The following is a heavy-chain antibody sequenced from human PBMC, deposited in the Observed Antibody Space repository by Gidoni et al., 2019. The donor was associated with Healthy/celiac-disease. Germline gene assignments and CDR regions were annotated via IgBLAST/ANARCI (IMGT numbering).Heavy chain of an antibody. CDR3: AKVGTMVREFDY. D-gene: IGHD3-10*01. CDR2: IIGSGGRT. J-gene: IGHJ4*02. CDR1: GFTFSSYS. Sequence: EVQLLEAGGGLVQPEGSLRLSCAASGFTFSSYSMSWVRQAPGKWLEWVAAIIGSGGRTHSADSVKGRFTISRDNSKNTLYLQMNSLRAEDTAVYYCAKVGTMVREFDYWGQGTLVTVSS. V-gene: IGHV3-23*01.